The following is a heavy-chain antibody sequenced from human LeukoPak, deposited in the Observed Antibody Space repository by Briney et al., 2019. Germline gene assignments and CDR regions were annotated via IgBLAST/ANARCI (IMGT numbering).Heavy chain of an antibody. CDR2: INPNSGGT. CDR1: GYTFTGYY. J-gene: IGHJ4*02. D-gene: IGHD3-10*01. CDR3: ARVKNRGVIITGFDY. Sequence: ASVKVSCKASGYTFTGYYMRWVRQAPGQGLEWMGWINPNSGGTNYAQKFQGRVTMTRDTSISTAYMELSRLRSDDTAVYYCARVKNRGVIITGFDYWGQGTLVTVSS. V-gene: IGHV1-2*02.